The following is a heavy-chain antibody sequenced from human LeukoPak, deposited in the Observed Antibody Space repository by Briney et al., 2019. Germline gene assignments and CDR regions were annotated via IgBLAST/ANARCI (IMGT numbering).Heavy chain of an antibody. J-gene: IGHJ4*02. CDR1: GFTFARHA. D-gene: IGHD3-22*01. CDR3: AKVLYQYDTSGYLGSDY. CDR2: IRGSGDNT. V-gene: IGHV3-23*01. Sequence: PGGSLRLSCAASGFTFARHAMTWVRQAPGKGLEWVSGIRGSGDNTTYAVSVKGRFTISRDNSKNTLYLQMNSLRAEDPAVYYCAKVLYQYDTSGYLGSDYWGQGTLVTVSS.